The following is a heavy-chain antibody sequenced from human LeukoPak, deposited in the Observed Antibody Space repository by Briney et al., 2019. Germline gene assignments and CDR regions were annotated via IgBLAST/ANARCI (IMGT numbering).Heavy chain of an antibody. CDR1: GFSFTNNW. Sequence: GESLKISCKTSGFSFTNNWIGWVRQMPGKGLEWMGVIYPGDSDTRYSPSFQGQVTLSADKSITTAYLQSSSLKDSDTAIYYCARSAGSSERWFDPWGQGTLVTVSS. J-gene: IGHJ5*02. D-gene: IGHD1-26*01. CDR3: ARSAGSSERWFDP. V-gene: IGHV5-51*01. CDR2: IYPGDSDT.